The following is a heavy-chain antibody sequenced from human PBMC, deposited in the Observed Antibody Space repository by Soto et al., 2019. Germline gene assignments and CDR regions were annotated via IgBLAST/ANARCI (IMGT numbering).Heavy chain of an antibody. Sequence: NPSETLSLTCTVSGGSISSSSYYWGWILQPPGKGLEWIGSIYYSGSTYYNPSLKSRVTISVDTSKNQFSLKLSSVTAADTAVYYCARQVIQLWARDAFDIWGQGTMVTVSS. CDR3: ARQVIQLWARDAFDI. CDR1: GGSISSSSYY. J-gene: IGHJ3*02. V-gene: IGHV4-39*01. CDR2: IYYSGST. D-gene: IGHD5-18*01.